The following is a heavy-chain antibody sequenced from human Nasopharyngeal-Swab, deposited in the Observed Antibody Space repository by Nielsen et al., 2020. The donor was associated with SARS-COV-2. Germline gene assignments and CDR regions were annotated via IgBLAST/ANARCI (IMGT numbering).Heavy chain of an antibody. CDR2: ISWNSGNK. CDR3: AKDTETGEGIHLWEGGMDV. V-gene: IGHV3-9*01. Sequence: GGSLRLSCAASGFSFDDYAMHWVRQPPGKGLEWVSRISWNSGNKHYADSVKGRFTISRDNAKSSLYLQMNSLRTEDTALYYCAKDTETGEGIHLWEGGMDVWGQGTTVTVSS. CDR1: GFSFDDYA. D-gene: IGHD5-18*01. J-gene: IGHJ6*02.